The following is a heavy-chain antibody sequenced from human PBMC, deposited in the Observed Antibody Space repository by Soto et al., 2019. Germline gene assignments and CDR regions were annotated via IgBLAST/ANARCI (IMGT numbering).Heavy chain of an antibody. V-gene: IGHV1-2*02. Sequence: QVQLVQSGAEVKKPGASVKVSCRTSGYTFSGFYIHWVRQAPGQGLESMGWIYPDSGGTDDAQKFQGRVTMTRDTSISTADMELSRLRSDDTAVYYCRVTGVSEVDYWGQGTLVTVSS. CDR1: GYTFSGFY. D-gene: IGHD2-8*01. J-gene: IGHJ4*02. CDR2: IYPDSGGT. CDR3: RVTGVSEVDY.